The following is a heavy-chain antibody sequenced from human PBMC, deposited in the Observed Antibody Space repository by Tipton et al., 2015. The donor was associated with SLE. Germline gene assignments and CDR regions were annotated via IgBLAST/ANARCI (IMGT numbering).Heavy chain of an antibody. V-gene: IGHV1-18*01. D-gene: IGHD3-16*01. J-gene: IGHJ4*02. CDR3: ARTSARGGYYFDY. CDR2: ISAYNGNT. Sequence: QVQLVQSGAEVKKPGASVKVSCKASGYAFTSYSVSWVRQAPGQGLEWMGWISAYNGNTNYAQNLQVRVTMTTDTSTSTAYMGLRSLRSDDTAVYYCARTSARGGYYFDYWGQGTLVTVSS. CDR1: GYAFTSYS.